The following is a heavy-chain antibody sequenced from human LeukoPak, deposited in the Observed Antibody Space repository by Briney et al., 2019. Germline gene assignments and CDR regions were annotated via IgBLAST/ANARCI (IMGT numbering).Heavy chain of an antibody. V-gene: IGHV4-39*01. J-gene: IGHJ3*02. D-gene: IGHD3-16*01. Sequence: SETLSLTCNVSGGSISSSNYYWAWIRQPPGKGLEWIGSIYYSGSTYYNPSLKSRVTISVDTSKNQFSLKLTSVTAADTAVYYCAGSYYDNIWGSQNHAFDIWGQGTMVTVSS. CDR1: GGSISSSNYY. CDR2: IYYSGST. CDR3: AGSYYDNIWGSQNHAFDI.